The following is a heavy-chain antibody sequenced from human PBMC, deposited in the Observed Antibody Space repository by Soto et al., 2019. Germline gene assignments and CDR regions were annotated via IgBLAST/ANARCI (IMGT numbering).Heavy chain of an antibody. D-gene: IGHD1-26*01. Sequence: QVQLVQSGAEVKKPGASVKVSCKASGYTFTGYYMHWVRQAPGQRLEWMGWINPNSGGTNYAQKFQGRVTMTRDTFSRIAYMGLGRLGSADTAVYYCGRDPVGATPGLEYYFDYWGQGTLVTVSS. CDR1: GYTFTGYY. J-gene: IGHJ4*02. V-gene: IGHV1-2*02. CDR3: GRDPVGATPGLEYYFDY. CDR2: INPNSGGT.